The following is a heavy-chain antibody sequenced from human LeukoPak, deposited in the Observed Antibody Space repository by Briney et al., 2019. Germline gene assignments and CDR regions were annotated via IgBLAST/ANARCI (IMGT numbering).Heavy chain of an antibody. D-gene: IGHD1-1*01. CDR1: GFTFSSYW. Sequence: PGGSLRLSCAASGFTFSSYWMHWVRQAPGKGLVWVSRINSGVSSPSYADSVKGRFTISRDNAKNTVYLQMNSLRAEDTAIYYCARNGIGGAFDIWGQGTMVTVSS. CDR3: ARNGIGGAFDI. J-gene: IGHJ3*02. V-gene: IGHV3-74*01. CDR2: INSGVSSP.